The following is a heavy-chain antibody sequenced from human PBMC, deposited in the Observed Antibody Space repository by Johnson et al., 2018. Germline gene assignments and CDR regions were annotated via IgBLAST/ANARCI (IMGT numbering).Heavy chain of an antibody. Sequence: QVQLVESGGGVVQPLRSLRLSCAASGFTFSSYAMHWVRQAPGKWLEWVAVTSDDGSNKYSADSVKGRFTISRDNAKNSLYLQMNSLRAEDTAVYYCARDNNWYDEGAFDIWGQGPMVTVSS. CDR1: GFTFSSYA. CDR2: TSDDGSNK. J-gene: IGHJ3*02. CDR3: ARDNNWYDEGAFDI. V-gene: IGHV3-30-3*01. D-gene: IGHD1-1*01.